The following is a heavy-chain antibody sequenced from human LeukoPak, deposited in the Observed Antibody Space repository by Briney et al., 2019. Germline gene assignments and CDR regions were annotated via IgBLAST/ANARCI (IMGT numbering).Heavy chain of an antibody. Sequence: GGSLRLSCSASGFTFSTYWMSWVRQAPGRGPEWVANVNRDGSETYYLDSVKGRFTISKDNAKNSLYLQMNSLRAEDTALYHCARNNGMDVWGQGTTVIVSS. J-gene: IGHJ6*02. V-gene: IGHV3-7*03. CDR2: VNRDGSET. CDR1: GFTFSTYW. CDR3: ARNNGMDV.